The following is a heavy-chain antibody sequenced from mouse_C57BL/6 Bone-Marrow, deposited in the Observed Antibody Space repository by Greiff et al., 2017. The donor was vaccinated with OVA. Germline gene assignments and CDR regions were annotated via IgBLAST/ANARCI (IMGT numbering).Heavy chain of an antibody. V-gene: IGHV5-4*01. CDR2: ISDGGSYT. D-gene: IGHD2-2*01. J-gene: IGHJ3*01. CDR1: GFTFSSYA. CDR3: AREQENPLLWLRRAWCAY. Sequence: DVMLVESGGGLVKPGGSLKLSCAASGFTFSSYAMSWVRQTPEKRLEWVATISDGGSYTYYPDNVKGRFTISRDNSTNNLYLQMSHLKSEDTGMYDCAREQENPLLWLRRAWCAYWGQGTLVTVSA.